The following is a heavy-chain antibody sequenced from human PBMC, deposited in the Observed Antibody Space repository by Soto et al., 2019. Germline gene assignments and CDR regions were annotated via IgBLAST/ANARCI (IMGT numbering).Heavy chain of an antibody. CDR2: FYYDGST. D-gene: IGHD3-10*01. V-gene: IGHV4-39*02. CDR1: GGSITTSSYN. J-gene: IGHJ3*01. Sequence: QLQLQASGPGMVKPSETLSLTCSVSGGSITTSSYNWDWIRQPPGKGLEWIGTFYYDGSTSYNPSLKSQGTISVDTSKKHFSLKVNSVTDADTAVYYCAIFYGNAFDVWGRGTVVTVSS. CDR3: AIFYGNAFDV.